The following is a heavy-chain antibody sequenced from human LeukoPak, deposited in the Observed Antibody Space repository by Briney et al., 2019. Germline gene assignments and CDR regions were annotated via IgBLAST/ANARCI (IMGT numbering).Heavy chain of an antibody. J-gene: IGHJ4*02. CDR3: ASRVYDSRRATESDY. CDR2: ISGYNGNT. Sequence: ASVKVSCKASTYTFTRYGISWVRQAPGQGLEWMGWISGYNGNTNYAQKLQGRVTMTTDTSTSTAYMELSSLRSEDTAVYYCASRVYDSRRATESDYWGQGTLVTVSS. CDR1: TYTFTRYG. D-gene: IGHD3-22*01. V-gene: IGHV1-18*01.